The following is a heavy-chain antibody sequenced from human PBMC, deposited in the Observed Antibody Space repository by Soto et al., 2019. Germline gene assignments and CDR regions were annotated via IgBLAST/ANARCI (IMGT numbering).Heavy chain of an antibody. V-gene: IGHV4-30-4*01. CDR3: ARVWSSGYYYDQAYLQH. J-gene: IGHJ1*01. CDR1: GGSISSGDYY. Sequence: PSETLSLTCTVSGGSISSGDYYWSWIRQPPGKGLEWIGYIYYSGSTYYNPSLKSRVTISVDTSKNQFSLKLSSVTAADTAVYYCARVWSSGYYYDQAYLQHWGQGTLVTVSS. D-gene: IGHD3-22*01. CDR2: IYYSGST.